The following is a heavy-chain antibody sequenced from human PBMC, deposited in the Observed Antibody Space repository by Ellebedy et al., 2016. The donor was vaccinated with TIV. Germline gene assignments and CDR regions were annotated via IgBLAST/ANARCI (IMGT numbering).Heavy chain of an antibody. D-gene: IGHD6-19*01. J-gene: IGHJ6*02. CDR3: ARPHSSGWEYGMDV. V-gene: IGHV3-48*01. CDR2: INSSSSTI. CDR1: GFTFSSYS. Sequence: GGSLRLXXADSGFTFSSYSMNWVRQAPGKGLEWVSYINSSSSTIYYADSVKGRFTISRDNAKNSLYLQMNSLRAEDTAVYYCARPHSSGWEYGMDVWGQGTTVTVSS.